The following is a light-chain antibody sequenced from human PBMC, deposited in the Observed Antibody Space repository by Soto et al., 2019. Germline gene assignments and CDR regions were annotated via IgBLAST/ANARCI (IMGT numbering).Light chain of an antibody. J-gene: IGKJ2*01. CDR2: DAS. CDR3: QQYNSYHT. CDR1: QDISTF. Sequence: DIQMTQSPSTLAASVGDRVTITCRASQDISTFLAWYQQKPGKAPKVLIYDASTLEGGVPSRFSGSGSGTEFTLTISSLQPDDFAADYCQQYNSYHTFGQWTKLEIK. V-gene: IGKV1-5*01.